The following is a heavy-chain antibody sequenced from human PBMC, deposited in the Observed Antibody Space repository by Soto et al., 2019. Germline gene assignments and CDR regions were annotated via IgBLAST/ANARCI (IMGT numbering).Heavy chain of an antibody. CDR2: ISTSSSAI. J-gene: IGHJ4*02. CDR1: GFTFNNYN. V-gene: IGHV3-21*01. Sequence: GGSLRLSCAASGFTFNNYNMNWVRQSPGKGLEWVSSISTSSSAIYYADSVKGRFTISRDNAKDSLYLQMNSLRTEDTAVYYCARGAVATTFDYWGQGTRVTVSS. D-gene: IGHD5-12*01. CDR3: ARGAVATTFDY.